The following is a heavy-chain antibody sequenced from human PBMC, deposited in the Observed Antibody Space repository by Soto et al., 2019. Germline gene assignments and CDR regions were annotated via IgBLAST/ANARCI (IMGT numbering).Heavy chain of an antibody. D-gene: IGHD1-26*01. V-gene: IGHV4-31*03. CDR3: ARGLEWELLLDAFDI. CDR2: IYYSGST. J-gene: IGHJ3*02. CDR1: GGSITSGVYY. Sequence: QVQLQESGPGLVKPSQTLSLTCTVSGGSITSGVYYWSWIRQHPGKGLEWIGYIYYSGSTFCNPSLKSRVTISVDTSKNHCSLKLSSVTTADTAVYFCARGLEWELLLDAFDIWGQGTMVTVSS.